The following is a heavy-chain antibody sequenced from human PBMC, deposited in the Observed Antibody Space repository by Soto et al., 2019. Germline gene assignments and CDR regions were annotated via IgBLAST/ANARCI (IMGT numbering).Heavy chain of an antibody. CDR3: ARGGLALMDV. V-gene: IGHV1-3*01. J-gene: IGHJ6*02. CDR2: INAGNGNT. D-gene: IGHD3-16*01. Sequence: QVQLVQSGAEVKKPGASVKVSCKASGYSFTSYAMHWVRQAPGQRLEWMGWINAGNGNTKYSQKFQGRVTITRDTASSADYMELSSMRSEDTVVYYCARGGLALMDVWGQGTTVTVSS. CDR1: GYSFTSYA.